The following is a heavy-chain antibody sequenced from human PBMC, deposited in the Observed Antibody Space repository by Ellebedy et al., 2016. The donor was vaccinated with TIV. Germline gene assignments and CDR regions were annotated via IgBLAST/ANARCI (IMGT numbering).Heavy chain of an antibody. J-gene: IGHJ6*02. Sequence: MPSETLSLTCTVSGGSISTYYWSWIRQPPGKGLEWIGYIYYIGSSNYNPSLKSRVTTSVDTSKSQFSLKLSSLTAADTAVYYCARDSGPSYYYGMDVWGQGTTVTVSS. D-gene: IGHD3-10*01. CDR2: IYYIGSS. CDR1: GGSISTYY. V-gene: IGHV4-59*12. CDR3: ARDSGPSYYYGMDV.